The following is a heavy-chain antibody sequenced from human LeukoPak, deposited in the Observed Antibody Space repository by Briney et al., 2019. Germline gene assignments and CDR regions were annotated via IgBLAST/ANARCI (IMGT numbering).Heavy chain of an antibody. V-gene: IGHV3-20*04. Sequence: PGGSLRLSCAASGFTFDDYVMSWVRQAPGKGLEWVSGINWNGGSPRYADSVKGRFTISRDNAKNSLYLQMNSLRAEDTAVYYCVRGNIYLKMAEDYWGQGTLVTVSS. CDR3: VRGNIYLKMAEDY. CDR1: GFTFDDYV. CDR2: INWNGGSP. D-gene: IGHD5-24*01. J-gene: IGHJ4*02.